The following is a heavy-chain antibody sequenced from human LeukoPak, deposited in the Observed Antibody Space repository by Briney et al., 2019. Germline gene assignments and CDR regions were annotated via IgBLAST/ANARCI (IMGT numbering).Heavy chain of an antibody. J-gene: IGHJ4*02. D-gene: IGHD6-19*01. V-gene: IGHV3-15*01. CDR2: IKSKTDGGTT. CDR3: AQGSGQHYEY. Sequence: PGGSLRLSCAASGFPFSSYSMTWVRQAPGKGLEWVGRIKSKTDGGTTDYAAPVKGRFTISRDDSKNTLNLQMNSLKAEDTAVYYCAQGSGQHYEYWGQGTLVTVSS. CDR1: GFPFSSYS.